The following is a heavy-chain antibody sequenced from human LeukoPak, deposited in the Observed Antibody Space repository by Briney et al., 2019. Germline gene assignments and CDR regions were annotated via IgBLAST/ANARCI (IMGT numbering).Heavy chain of an antibody. V-gene: IGHV3-30*18. D-gene: IGHD5-12*01. Sequence: GGSLRLSCAASGFTFSSYGMHWVRQAPGKGLEWVAVISYDGSNKYYADSVKGRFTISRDNSKNTLYLQMNSLRAEDTAVYYCAKGTNSGYRFDYWGQGTLVTVSS. J-gene: IGHJ4*02. CDR2: ISYDGSNK. CDR1: GFTFSSYG. CDR3: AKGTNSGYRFDY.